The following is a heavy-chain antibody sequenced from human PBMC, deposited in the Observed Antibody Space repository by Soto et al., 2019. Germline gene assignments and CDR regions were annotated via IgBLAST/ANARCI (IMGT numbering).Heavy chain of an antibody. Sequence: QIHLVQSGAEVKKPGTSVNISCKASGGTFSNYAISWVRQAPGQGLEWMGGITPIFDTTNYAQKFQGRLTITADTSTSTAYMELSGLRSDDTAIYYCAQYPNSLNNWFDPWGQGTQVTVSS. J-gene: IGHJ5*02. V-gene: IGHV1-69*06. CDR1: GGTFSNYA. CDR3: AQYPNSLNNWFDP. CDR2: ITPIFDTT.